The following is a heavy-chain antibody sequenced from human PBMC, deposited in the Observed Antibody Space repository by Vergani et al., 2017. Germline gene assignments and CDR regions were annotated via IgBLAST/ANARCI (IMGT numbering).Heavy chain of an antibody. Sequence: EVQLLESGGGLVQPGGSLRLSCAASGFTFSSYAMSWVRQAPGKGLEWVSAISGSGGSTYYADSVKGRFTISRDNSKNTLYLQMNSLRAEDTAVYYCAKSGGIAAAGSPMYFQHWGQGTLVTVSS. J-gene: IGHJ1*01. CDR1: GFTFSSYA. CDR2: ISGSGGST. V-gene: IGHV3-23*01. CDR3: AKSGGIAAAGSPMYFQH. D-gene: IGHD6-13*01.